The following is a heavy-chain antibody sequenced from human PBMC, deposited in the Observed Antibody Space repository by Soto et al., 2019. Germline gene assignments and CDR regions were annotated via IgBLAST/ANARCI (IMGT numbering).Heavy chain of an antibody. Sequence: EVQLVESGGGVARPGGSLRLSCAASGFTFEDHGMSWVRQAPGKGLEWLSDISWDGGTTVYADSMKGRFTVSRNNAKSSLYLQMNSLKPGDTAFYHCARRSGDQQVCDFWGQGTLVTVSS. J-gene: IGHJ4*02. D-gene: IGHD3-10*01. CDR2: ISWDGGTT. CDR1: GFTFEDHG. CDR3: ARRSGDQQVCDF. V-gene: IGHV3-20*01.